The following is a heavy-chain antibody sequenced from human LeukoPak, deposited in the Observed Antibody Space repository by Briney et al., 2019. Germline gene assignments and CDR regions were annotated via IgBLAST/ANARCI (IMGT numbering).Heavy chain of an antibody. V-gene: IGHV3-9*01. D-gene: IGHD6-13*01. CDR2: ISWNSGSI. CDR1: GFTFDDYA. Sequence: GRSLRLSCAASGFTFDDYAMHWVRRAPGKGLEWVSGISWNSGSIGYADSVKGRFTISRDNAKNSLYLQMNSLRAEDAALYYCAKDLGGYSSSPLVYWGQGTLVTVSS. CDR3: AKDLGGYSSSPLVY. J-gene: IGHJ4*02.